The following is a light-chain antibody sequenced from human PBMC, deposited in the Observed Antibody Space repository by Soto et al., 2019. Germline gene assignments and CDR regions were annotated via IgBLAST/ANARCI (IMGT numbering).Light chain of an antibody. Sequence: ITHSTPTLSVSNGERVSLSCWASQSVTNKLAWYQQRPGQPPRLLLYDASTRATGVPATFSGSGSGTDFTLTISSLQSEDLGVYYCLQYHYWPWTFGQGTKVDI. CDR2: DAS. CDR1: QSVTNK. J-gene: IGKJ1*01. CDR3: LQYHYWPWT. V-gene: IGKV3-15*01.